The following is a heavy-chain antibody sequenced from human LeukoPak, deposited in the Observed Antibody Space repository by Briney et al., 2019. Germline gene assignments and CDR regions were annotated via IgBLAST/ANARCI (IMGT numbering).Heavy chain of an antibody. V-gene: IGHV3-9*01. CDR2: ISWNSGSI. D-gene: IGHD6-13*01. Sequence: GRSLRLSCAGSGFTFDDYAMHWVRQAPGKGLEWVSGISWNSGSIGYADSVKGRFTISRDNAKNSLYLQMNSLRAEDTALYYCAKGSSSSWYARAFDIWGQGTMVTVSS. J-gene: IGHJ3*02. CDR3: AKGSSSSWYARAFDI. CDR1: GFTFDDYA.